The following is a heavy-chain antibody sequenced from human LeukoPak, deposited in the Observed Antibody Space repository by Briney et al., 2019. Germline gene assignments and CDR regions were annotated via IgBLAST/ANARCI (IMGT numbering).Heavy chain of an antibody. V-gene: IGHV3-30*02. CDR2: LYYEGGKT. CDR3: AKATFGYCSTTSCSGFHFYMDV. J-gene: IGHJ6*03. D-gene: IGHD2-2*03. Sequence: GGSLRLSRELTGVTHCKYVVHAVPPAPDKGLECVAFLYYEGGKTYSTQSVRGRFSISRDNSKNTLYLQLNSLRPEDTACYYCAKATFGYCSTTSCSGFHFYMDVWGRGTTVIVSS. CDR1: GVTHCKYV.